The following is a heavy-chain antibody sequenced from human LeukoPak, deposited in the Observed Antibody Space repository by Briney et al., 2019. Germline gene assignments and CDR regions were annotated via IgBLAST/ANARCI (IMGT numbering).Heavy chain of an antibody. CDR1: GYSISSGYY. J-gene: IGHJ4*02. CDR3: ARAAGYSSGWIDY. CDR2: IDHSGST. Sequence: SETLSLTCTVSGYSISSGYYWGWIRQPPGKGLEWTGSIDHSGSTYYNPSLKSRITISVDTSKNQFSLKLSSVTAADTAVYYCARAAGYSSGWIDYWGQGTLVTVSS. V-gene: IGHV4-38-2*02. D-gene: IGHD6-19*01.